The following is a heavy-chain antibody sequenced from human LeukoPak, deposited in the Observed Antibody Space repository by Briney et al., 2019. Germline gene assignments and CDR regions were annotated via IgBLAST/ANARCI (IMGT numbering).Heavy chain of an antibody. CDR3: AKEYCSGGSCYLFDY. CDR1: GFTFSNYG. Sequence: GRSLRLSCAASGFTFSNYGMHWVRQAPGKGLEWVAVISYDGSNKYYADSVKGRFTISRDNSKNTLYLQMNSLRAEDTAVYYCAKEYCSGGSCYLFDYWGQGTLVTVSS. D-gene: IGHD2-15*01. CDR2: ISYDGSNK. V-gene: IGHV3-30*18. J-gene: IGHJ4*02.